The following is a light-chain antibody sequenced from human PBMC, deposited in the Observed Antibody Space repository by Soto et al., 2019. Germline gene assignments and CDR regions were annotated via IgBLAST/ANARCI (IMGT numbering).Light chain of an antibody. V-gene: IGKV1-9*01. Sequence: DIQLTQSPSFLSPSVGDRVTITCRASEVISSYLAWYQQKPGKAPKLLIYTASTLQSGVPSRFSGSRSGTEFTLTISSLQPEDSATYYCQQLNSYPLTFGGGTKVEIK. CDR3: QQLNSYPLT. CDR1: EVISSY. CDR2: TAS. J-gene: IGKJ4*01.